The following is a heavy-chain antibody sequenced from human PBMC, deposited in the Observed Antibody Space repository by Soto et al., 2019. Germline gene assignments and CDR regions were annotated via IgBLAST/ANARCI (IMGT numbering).Heavy chain of an antibody. CDR1: GFTFSNSW. CDR2: IKSNTDGGTT. D-gene: IGHD3-3*01. J-gene: IGHJ6*01. V-gene: IGHV3-15*01. Sequence: EVQLVESGGGLVKPGGSLRLSCAASGFTFSNSWMSWVRQAPGKGLEWVGGIKSNTDGGTTDYAAPVKGRFTISRDDSQNTLYLQMNSLKTEDTAVYYCTTGIFGVTYYYYGMDVWGQGTTVTVSS. CDR3: TTGIFGVTYYYYGMDV.